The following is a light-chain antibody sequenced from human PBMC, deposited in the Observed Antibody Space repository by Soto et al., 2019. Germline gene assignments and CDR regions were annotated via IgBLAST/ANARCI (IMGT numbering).Light chain of an antibody. Sequence: QAEVTQSPSASASLGASVKLTCTLSSGHSSYAIAWHQQQPEKGPRYLMKINSDGSHTKGDGIPDRFAGSSSGAERYLTISSLQSEDEADYYCQTWGTGIAVFGGGTQLTVL. CDR1: SGHSSYA. CDR2: INSDGSH. J-gene: IGLJ7*01. CDR3: QTWGTGIAV. V-gene: IGLV4-69*01.